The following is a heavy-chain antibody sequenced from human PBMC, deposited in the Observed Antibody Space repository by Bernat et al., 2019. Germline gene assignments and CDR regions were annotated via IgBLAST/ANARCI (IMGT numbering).Heavy chain of an antibody. CDR3: ARVHGAGSYPHDY. Sequence: QVQLQESGPGLVKPSETLSLTCAVSGYSISSGYYWGWIRQPPGKGLEWIGSIYHSGSTYYNPSLKSRVTISVDTSKNQFSLKLSSVTAADTAVYYCARVHGAGSYPHDYWGQGTLVTVSS. J-gene: IGHJ4*02. CDR1: GYSISSGYY. D-gene: IGHD3-16*02. CDR2: IYHSGST. V-gene: IGHV4-38-2*01.